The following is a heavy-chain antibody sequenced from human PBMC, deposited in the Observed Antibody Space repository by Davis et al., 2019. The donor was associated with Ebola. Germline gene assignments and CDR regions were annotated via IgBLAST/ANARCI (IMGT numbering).Heavy chain of an antibody. Sequence: GESLKISCAASGFTFDDYAMHWVRQAPGKGLEWVSLISGDGGSTYYADSVKGRFTISRDNSKNSLYLQMNSLRTEDTALYYCAKDIFGITMIDHYGMDVWGQGTTVTVSS. CDR1: GFTFDDYA. CDR3: AKDIFGITMIDHYGMDV. V-gene: IGHV3-43*02. CDR2: ISGDGGST. D-gene: IGHD3-22*01. J-gene: IGHJ6*02.